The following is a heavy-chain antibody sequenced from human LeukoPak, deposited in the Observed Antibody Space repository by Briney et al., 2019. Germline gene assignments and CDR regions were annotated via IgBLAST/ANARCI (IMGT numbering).Heavy chain of an antibody. Sequence: GGSLRLSCVASGFSFGNYAMSWVRQSPGKGLQWASQISGTGGPTWCAGFARELFTISRDNYKKTLYLQMSGLRVEDTAMYYCVKDPRDTYGTNWFVSWGQGTLLIVSS. CDR2: ISGTGGPT. CDR3: VKDPRDTYGTNWFVS. V-gene: IGHV3-23*01. J-gene: IGHJ5*01. CDR1: GFSFGNYA. D-gene: IGHD2-21*01.